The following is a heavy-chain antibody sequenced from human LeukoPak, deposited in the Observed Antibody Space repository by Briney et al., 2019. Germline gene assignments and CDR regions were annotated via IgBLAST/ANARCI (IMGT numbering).Heavy chain of an antibody. CDR2: INHSGST. V-gene: IGHV4-34*01. CDR3: ARVLRYMTTVIYYYYGMDV. D-gene: IGHD4-11*01. J-gene: IGHJ6*02. Sequence: PSETLSLTCAVYGGSFSGYYWSWIRQPPGKGLEWIGEINHSGSTNYNPSLKSRVTISVDTSKNQFSLKLSSVTAADTAVYYCARVLRYMTTVIYYYYGMDVWGQGTTVTVPS. CDR1: GGSFSGYY.